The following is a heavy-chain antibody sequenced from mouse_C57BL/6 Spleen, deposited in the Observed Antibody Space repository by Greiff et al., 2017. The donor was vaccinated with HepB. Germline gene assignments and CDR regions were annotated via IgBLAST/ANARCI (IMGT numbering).Heavy chain of an antibody. J-gene: IGHJ2*01. V-gene: IGHV1-54*01. CDR2: INPGSGGT. Sequence: QVQLQESGAELVRPGTSVKVSCKASGYAFTNYLIEWVKQRPGQGLEWIGVINPGSGGTNYNEKFKGKATLTADKSSSTAYMQLSSLTSEDSAVYFCARTAGDYYGSSYGDYWGQGTTLTVSS. CDR1: GYAFTNYL. CDR3: ARTAGDYYGSSYGDY. D-gene: IGHD1-1*01.